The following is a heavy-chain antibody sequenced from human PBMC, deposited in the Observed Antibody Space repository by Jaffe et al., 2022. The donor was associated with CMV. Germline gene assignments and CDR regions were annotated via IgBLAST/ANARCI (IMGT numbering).Heavy chain of an antibody. CDR3: ARVWLPPVAYCGGDCYPWFNAFDI. CDR1: GGSISSSNW. Sequence: QVQLQESGPGLVKPSGTLSLTCAVSGGSISSSNWWSWVRQPPGKGLEWIGEIYHSGSTNYNPSLKSRVTISVDKSKNQFSLKLSSVTAADTAVYYCARVWLPPVAYCGGDCYPWFNAFDIWGQGTMVTVSS. D-gene: IGHD2-21*02. V-gene: IGHV4-4*02. CDR2: IYHSGST. J-gene: IGHJ3*02.